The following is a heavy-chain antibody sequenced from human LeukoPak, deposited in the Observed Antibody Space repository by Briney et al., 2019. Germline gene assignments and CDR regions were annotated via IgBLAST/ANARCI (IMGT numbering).Heavy chain of an antibody. V-gene: IGHV4-31*03. Sequence: SETLSLTCTVSGGSISSGGYYWSWIRQHPGKGLEWIGYIYYSGSTYYNPSLKSRVTISVDTSKNQFSLKLSSVTAADTAVYYCASSSVDTVATSEYDYWGQGTLVTVSS. CDR2: IYYSGST. D-gene: IGHD5-12*01. CDR1: GGSISSGGYY. J-gene: IGHJ4*02. CDR3: ASSSVDTVATSEYDY.